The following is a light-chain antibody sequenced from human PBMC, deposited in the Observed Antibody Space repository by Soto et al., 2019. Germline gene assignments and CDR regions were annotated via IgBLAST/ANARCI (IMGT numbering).Light chain of an antibody. Sequence: DIQMTQSPSSLSASVGDRVTITCRTSQGVTNSFAWYQQKSGKAPRLLIYYISSLKSGVPSRFSGSGSGTEFTLTISSLQPEDFATYYCQQLYTYPHTFGLGTQLEI. CDR1: QGVTNS. CDR3: QQLYTYPHT. J-gene: IGKJ2*01. V-gene: IGKV1-9*01. CDR2: YIS.